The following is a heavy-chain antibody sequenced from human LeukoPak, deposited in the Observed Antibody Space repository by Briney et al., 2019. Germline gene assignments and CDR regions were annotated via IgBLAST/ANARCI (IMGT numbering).Heavy chain of an antibody. J-gene: IGHJ5*02. D-gene: IGHD6-19*01. CDR2: IYYSGST. V-gene: IGHV4-59*01. Sequence: SETLSLTCTVSGGSISSYYWSWIRQPPGKGLEWIGYIYYSGSTNYNPSLKSRVTISVDASKNQFSLKLSSVTAADTAVYYCARDGGPRVAGTDGWFDPWGQGTLVTVSS. CDR1: GGSISSYY. CDR3: ARDGGPRVAGTDGWFDP.